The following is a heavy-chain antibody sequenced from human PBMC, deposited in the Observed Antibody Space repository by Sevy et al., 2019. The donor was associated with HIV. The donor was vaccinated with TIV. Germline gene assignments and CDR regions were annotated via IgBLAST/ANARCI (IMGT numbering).Heavy chain of an antibody. V-gene: IGHV1-8*01. J-gene: IGHJ6*02. CDR2: MSPKTGAT. D-gene: IGHD3-3*01. Sequence: ASVKVSCEASGYSFDSYDINWVRQATGQGLEWMGWMSPKTGATGFAQKFKGRVTMTRNTSLSPAYMELSSLTNEDTAVYYSASGGNGDFWCYVYYYYGMDVWGQGTTVTVSS. CDR3: ASGGNGDFWCYVYYYYGMDV. CDR1: GYSFDSYD.